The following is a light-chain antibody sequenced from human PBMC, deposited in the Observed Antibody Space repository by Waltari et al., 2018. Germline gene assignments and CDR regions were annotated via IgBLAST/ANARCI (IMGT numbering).Light chain of an antibody. V-gene: IGLV3-19*01. Sequence: SSELTQDPAVSGALGLTVRITCQGDSLRSYYASWYQQKPGQAPVLVIYGKNNRPSGIPDRFSGSSSGNTASLTITGAQAEDEADYYCNSRDSSGNHWVFGGGTKLTVL. CDR2: GKN. CDR1: SLRSYY. CDR3: NSRDSSGNHWV. J-gene: IGLJ3*02.